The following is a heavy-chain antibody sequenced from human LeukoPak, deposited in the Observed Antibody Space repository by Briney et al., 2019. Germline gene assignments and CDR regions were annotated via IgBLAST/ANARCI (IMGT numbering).Heavy chain of an antibody. CDR1: GFTFSSYA. CDR3: ARVLGLRFFDAFDI. V-gene: IGHV3-30-3*01. D-gene: IGHD3-3*01. CDR2: ISYDGSNK. Sequence: PGGSLRLSCAASGFTFSSYAMHWVRQAPGKGLEWVAVISYDGSNKYYADSVKGRFTISRDNSKNTLYLQMNSLRAEDTAVYYCARVLGLRFFDAFDIWGQGTMVTVSS. J-gene: IGHJ3*02.